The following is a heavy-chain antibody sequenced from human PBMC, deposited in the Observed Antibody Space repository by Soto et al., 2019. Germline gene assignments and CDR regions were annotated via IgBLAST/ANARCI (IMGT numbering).Heavy chain of an antibody. D-gene: IGHD6-6*01. CDR3: ARRSTSSFWYFGL. CDR1: GGSINRGANY. J-gene: IGHJ2*01. Sequence: QVQLRESGPGLVKPSQTLSLTCTVSGGSINRGANYWSWIRQPPGRCLEWIGYISYSGSTYYNPSLKSRVTISVDTSKNQFSLNLSSVTAADTAVYFCARRSTSSFWYFGLWGRGTLVTVSS. CDR2: ISYSGST. V-gene: IGHV4-30-4*01.